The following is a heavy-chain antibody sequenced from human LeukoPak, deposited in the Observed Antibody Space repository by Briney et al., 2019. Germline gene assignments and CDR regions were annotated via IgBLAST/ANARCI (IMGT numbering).Heavy chain of an antibody. V-gene: IGHV1-46*01. CDR2: INPSGGST. CDR1: GYTFTGYY. J-gene: IGHJ4*02. CDR3: ARVRNYFGSHDY. D-gene: IGHD3-10*01. Sequence: ASVKVSCKASGYTFTGYYMHWVRQAPGQGLEWMGMINPSGGSTSHAQKFQGRVTMTGDTSTSTVYVELSSLRPEDTAVYYCARVRNYFGSHDYWGQGTLVTVSS.